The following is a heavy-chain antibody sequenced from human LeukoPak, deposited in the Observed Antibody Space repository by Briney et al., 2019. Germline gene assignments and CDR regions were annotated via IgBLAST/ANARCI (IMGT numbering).Heavy chain of an antibody. CDR1: GFTFNSHW. CDR3: ATTRFVGSALDY. D-gene: IGHD1-26*01. CDR2: IGSDGSIT. J-gene: IGHJ4*02. Sequence: GGSLRLSCAASGFTFNSHWMHWVRQGPGKGLVWVSRIGSDGSITSYADSVKGRFTISRDNAKNTLYPQMNSLRAEDTAVYYCATTRFVGSALDYWGQGTLVTVSS. V-gene: IGHV3-74*01.